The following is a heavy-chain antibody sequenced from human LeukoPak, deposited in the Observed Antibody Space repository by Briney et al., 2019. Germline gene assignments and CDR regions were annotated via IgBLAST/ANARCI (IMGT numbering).Heavy chain of an antibody. CDR2: IYTSGST. V-gene: IGHV4-4*07. Sequence: SETLSLTCTVSGGSISSYYWSWIRQPAGKGLEWIGRIYTSGSTNYNPSLKSRVTMSVDTSKNQFPLKLSSVTAADTAVYYCARDDIVVVPAAIGDYYGMDVWGQGTTVTVSS. J-gene: IGHJ6*02. CDR1: GGSISSYY. CDR3: ARDDIVVVPAAIGDYYGMDV. D-gene: IGHD2-2*02.